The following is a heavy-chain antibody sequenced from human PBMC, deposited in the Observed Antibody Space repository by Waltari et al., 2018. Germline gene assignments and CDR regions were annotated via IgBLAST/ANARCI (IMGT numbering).Heavy chain of an antibody. D-gene: IGHD2-21*02. CDR3: AKYRYGDFVA. Sequence: QEQLVQSGAEVKKPGAPVKVSCQASADTFIGYYVHWVRQAPGQGLEWMGWVNPNSGDTNFAQSYQGRVTMTRDTAISTVYMELRSLRHDDTAVYFCAKYRYGDFVAWGQGTLVTVSS. V-gene: IGHV1-2*02. CDR2: VNPNSGDT. CDR1: ADTFIGYY. J-gene: IGHJ5*02.